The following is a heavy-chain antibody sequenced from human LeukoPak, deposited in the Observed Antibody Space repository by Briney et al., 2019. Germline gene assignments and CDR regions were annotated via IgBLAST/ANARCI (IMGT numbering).Heavy chain of an antibody. CDR2: ISSRSLYQ. CDR1: GFTFSSYE. J-gene: IGHJ4*02. CDR3: ARAREVDTDMLD. V-gene: IGHV3-21*01. D-gene: IGHD5-18*01. Sequence: GGSVRLSCAASGFTFSSYEMNWVRQAPGKGLEWVSSISSRSLYQYYADSVKGRFTISRDNAKNSLYLQMSSLRAEDTAVYYCARAREVDTDMLDWGQGTLVTVSS.